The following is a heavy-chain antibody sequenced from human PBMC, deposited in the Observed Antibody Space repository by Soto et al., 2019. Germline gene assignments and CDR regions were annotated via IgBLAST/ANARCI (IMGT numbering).Heavy chain of an antibody. CDR3: ASHYYDSSGYYYINAFDI. CDR2: IYYSGST. CDR1: GGSISSGGYY. D-gene: IGHD3-22*01. V-gene: IGHV4-31*03. Sequence: KTSETLSLTCTVSGGSISSGGYYWSWIRQHPGKGLEWIGYIYYSGSTYYNPSLKSRVTISVDTSKNQFSLKLSSVTAADTAVYYCASHYYDSSGYYYINAFDIWGQGTMVTVSS. J-gene: IGHJ3*02.